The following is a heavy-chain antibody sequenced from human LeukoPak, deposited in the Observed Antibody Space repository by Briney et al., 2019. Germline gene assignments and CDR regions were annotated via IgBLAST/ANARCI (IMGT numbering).Heavy chain of an antibody. CDR3: ATEGKIVRGVYTDY. Sequence: ASVKVSCKVSGYTLTELSMHWVRQAPGKGLEWMGRFDPEDGETIYAQKFQGRVTMTADTSTDTVYMELSSLRSEDTAVYYCATEGKIVRGVYTDYWGQGTLVTVSS. J-gene: IGHJ4*02. CDR1: GYTLTELS. D-gene: IGHD3-10*01. V-gene: IGHV1-24*01. CDR2: FDPEDGET.